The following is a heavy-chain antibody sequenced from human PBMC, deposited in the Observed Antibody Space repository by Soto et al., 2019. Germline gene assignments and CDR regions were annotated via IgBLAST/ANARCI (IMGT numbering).Heavy chain of an antibody. Sequence: PSETLSLTCTVSGGSISSSSYYWGWIRQPPGKGLEWIGSIYYSGSTYYNPSLKSRVTISVDTSKNQFSLKLSSVTAADTAVYYCARQGGEYDFWSGYYIHYMDVWGKGTTVTVSS. V-gene: IGHV4-39*01. CDR1: GGSISSSSYY. CDR2: IYYSGST. J-gene: IGHJ6*03. D-gene: IGHD3-3*01. CDR3: ARQGGEYDFWSGYYIHYMDV.